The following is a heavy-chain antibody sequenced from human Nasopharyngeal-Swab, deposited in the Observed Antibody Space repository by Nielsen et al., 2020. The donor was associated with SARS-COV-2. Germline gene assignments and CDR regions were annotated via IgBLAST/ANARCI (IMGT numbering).Heavy chain of an antibody. Sequence: ETLSLTCAASGFTFSSYAMSWVRQAPGKGLEWVSAISGSGGSTYYADSVKGRFTISRDNSKNTLYLQMNSLRAEDTAVYYCAKVGAVVPAALLDYWGQGTLVTVSS. J-gene: IGHJ4*02. CDR1: GFTFSSYA. CDR3: AKVGAVVPAALLDY. CDR2: ISGSGGST. D-gene: IGHD2-2*02. V-gene: IGHV3-23*01.